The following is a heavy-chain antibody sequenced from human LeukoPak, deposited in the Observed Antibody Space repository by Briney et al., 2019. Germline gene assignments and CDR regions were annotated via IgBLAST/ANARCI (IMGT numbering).Heavy chain of an antibody. CDR2: INHSGST. CDR1: GGSISSYY. CDR3: ARKHIVVVPAAPRYYYYYGMDV. Sequence: SETLSLTCTVSGGSISSYYWSWIRQPPGKGLEWIGEINHSGSTNYNPSLKSRVTISVDTSKNQFSLKLSSVTAADTAVYYCARKHIVVVPAAPRYYYYYGMDVWGQGTTVTVSS. V-gene: IGHV4-34*01. D-gene: IGHD2-2*01. J-gene: IGHJ6*02.